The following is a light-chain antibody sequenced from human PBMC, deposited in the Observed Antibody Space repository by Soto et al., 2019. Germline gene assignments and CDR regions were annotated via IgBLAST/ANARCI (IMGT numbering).Light chain of an antibody. CDR1: SSDVGGYNY. CDR3: TSYTSSSTPV. CDR2: DVT. J-gene: IGLJ2*01. V-gene: IGLV2-14*03. Sequence: QSVLTQPASVSGSPGQSITISCTGTSSDVGGYNYVSWYQQHPGKVPKLMIYDVTNRPSGVSNRFSGSKSGNTASLTISGLQAEDEADYYCTSYTSSSTPVFGGGTKLTVL.